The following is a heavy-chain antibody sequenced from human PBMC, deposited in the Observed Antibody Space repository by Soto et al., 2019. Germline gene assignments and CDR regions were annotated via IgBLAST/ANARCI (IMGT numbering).Heavy chain of an antibody. D-gene: IGHD3-16*01. CDR2: ISATGGGT. Sequence: GGSLRLSCEGSGFKFNTYGMHWVRQAPGKGLEWVSLISATGGGTYYADSVKGRFTISRDNSHNTLYLQVHSLTAEDTAVYYCAKDRRAGGNSAFYFDFWGQGAQVTVS. CDR1: GFKFNTYG. J-gene: IGHJ4*02. CDR3: AKDRRAGGNSAFYFDF. V-gene: IGHV3-23*01.